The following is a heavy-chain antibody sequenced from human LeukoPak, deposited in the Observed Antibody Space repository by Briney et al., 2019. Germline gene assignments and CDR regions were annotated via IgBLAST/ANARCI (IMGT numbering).Heavy chain of an antibody. V-gene: IGHV3-53*01. D-gene: IGHD3-22*01. J-gene: IGHJ4*02. CDR3: AKGAYYDL. Sequence: GGSLRLSCAASGFTVSSNYMSWVRQAPGKGLQWVSLIDSGGNTYYPDSVKGRFTISRDNSKNTLYLQMNSLRAEDTAVYYCAKGAYYDLWGQGTLVTVSS. CDR2: IDSGGNT. CDR1: GFTVSSNY.